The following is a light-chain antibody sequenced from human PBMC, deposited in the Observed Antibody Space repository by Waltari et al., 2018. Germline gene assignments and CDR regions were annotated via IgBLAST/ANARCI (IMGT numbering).Light chain of an antibody. CDR3: MQALQTPYT. CDR2: SGS. V-gene: IGKV2-28*01. J-gene: IGKJ2*01. CDR1: QSLLHSNGYNY. Sequence: DIVMSQSPLSLPVTPGEPASISCRSSQSLLHSNGYNYLDWYLQKPGQSPQLLIYSGSNRASGVPDRFSVSGSGTDFTLKISRVEAEDVGIYYCMQALQTPYTFGQGTKLET.